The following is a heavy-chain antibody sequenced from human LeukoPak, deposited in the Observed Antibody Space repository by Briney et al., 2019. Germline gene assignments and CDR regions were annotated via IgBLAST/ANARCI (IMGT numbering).Heavy chain of an antibody. D-gene: IGHD3-9*01. CDR2: IYYSGNT. J-gene: IGHJ4*02. CDR1: GGSISSSNYY. CDR3: ARLTYYDISLDVTTGYYFDY. Sequence: SETLSLTCTVSGGSISSSNYYWGWIRQPPGKGLEWIGTIYYSGNTYYNPSLKSRVTISVGTSKNQFSLKLSSVTAADTAVYYCARLTYYDISLDVTTGYYFDYWGQGTLVTVSS. V-gene: IGHV4-39*01.